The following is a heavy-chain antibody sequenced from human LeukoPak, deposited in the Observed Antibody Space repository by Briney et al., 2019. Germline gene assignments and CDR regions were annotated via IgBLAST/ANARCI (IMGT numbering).Heavy chain of an antibody. D-gene: IGHD3-3*01. CDR3: AKGQYVDFWSGYSPFIIDY. Sequence: PSETLSLTCTVSGYSISSGYYWGWIRQPPGKGLEWIGSIYHSGSTYYNPSLKSRVTISVDTSKNQFSLKLSSVTAADTAVYYCAKGQYVDFWSGYSPFIIDYWGQGTLVTVSS. CDR2: IYHSGST. V-gene: IGHV4-38-2*02. J-gene: IGHJ4*02. CDR1: GYSISSGYY.